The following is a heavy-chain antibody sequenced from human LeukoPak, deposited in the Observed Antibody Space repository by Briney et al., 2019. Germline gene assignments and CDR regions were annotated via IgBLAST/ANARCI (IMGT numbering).Heavy chain of an antibody. J-gene: IGHJ6*02. CDR2: VYYTGST. V-gene: IGHV4-59*01. D-gene: IGHD6-19*01. Sequence: PSETLSLTCTVSGGSISTYYWSWIRQSPGKGLEWIGYVYYTGSTNYNPSLKSRVTISVDTSKNQFSLKLSPVTAADTAVYYCARDRSSGSLYYYYGMDVWGQGTTVTVSS. CDR1: GGSISTYY. CDR3: ARDRSSGSLYYYYGMDV.